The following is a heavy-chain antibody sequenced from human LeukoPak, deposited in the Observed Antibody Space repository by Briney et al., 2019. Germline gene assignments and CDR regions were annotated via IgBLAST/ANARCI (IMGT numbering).Heavy chain of an antibody. V-gene: IGHV1-69*02. Sequence: GASVKVSCEASGGTFSSYTISWVRQAPGQGLEWMGRIIPILGIANYAQKFQGRVTITADKSTSTAYMELSSLRSEDTAVYYCARGGRDFIVVVPAAQGEVWFDPWGQGTLVTVSS. J-gene: IGHJ5*02. CDR3: ARGGRDFIVVVPAAQGEVWFDP. CDR1: GGTFSSYT. CDR2: IIPILGIA. D-gene: IGHD2-2*01.